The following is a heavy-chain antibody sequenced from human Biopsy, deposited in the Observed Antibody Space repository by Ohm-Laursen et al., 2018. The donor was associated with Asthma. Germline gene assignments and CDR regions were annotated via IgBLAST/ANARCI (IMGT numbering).Heavy chain of an antibody. CDR1: GFTFGDYW. CDR3: ARTFHFWSPYRAEHYQL. CDR2: IKHDGSEK. J-gene: IGHJ1*01. Sequence: SLRLSCAASGFTFGDYWMSWVRQAPGKGLEWVANIKHDGSEKNHVDSLKGRFTISRDNAKNSLYLQMNSLRAEDTAVYYCARTFHFWSPYRAEHYQLWGQGTLVTVSS. D-gene: IGHD3-3*02. V-gene: IGHV3-7*01.